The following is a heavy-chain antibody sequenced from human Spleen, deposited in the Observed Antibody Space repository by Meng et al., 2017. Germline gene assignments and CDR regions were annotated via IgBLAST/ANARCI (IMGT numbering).Heavy chain of an antibody. CDR3: AREGTGTTTPFYYYGMDV. CDR2: TYYRSKWYN. Sequence: LRLSCAISGDSVSSNSASWNWIRQSPSRGLEWLGRTYYRSKWYNDYAVSVKSRITINQDTSKNQFSLQLNSVTPEDTAVYYCAREGTGTTTPFYYYGMDVWGQGTTVTVSS. CDR1: GDSVSSNSAS. J-gene: IGHJ6*02. V-gene: IGHV6-1*01. D-gene: IGHD1-7*01.